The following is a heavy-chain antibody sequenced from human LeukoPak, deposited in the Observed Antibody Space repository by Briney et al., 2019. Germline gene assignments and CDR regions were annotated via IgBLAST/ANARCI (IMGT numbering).Heavy chain of an antibody. D-gene: IGHD1-1*01. CDR3: ARVGTAGTTSPFDF. Sequence: ASVKVSCKASGYSFTGHYMHWVRQAPGQGLEWMGWINPYTGGTNYAQKLQGRVTMTRDTSVSTACMELSRLRSDDTAVYYCARVGTAGTTSPFDFWGQGTLVTVSS. CDR2: INPYTGGT. J-gene: IGHJ4*02. V-gene: IGHV1-2*02. CDR1: GYSFTGHY.